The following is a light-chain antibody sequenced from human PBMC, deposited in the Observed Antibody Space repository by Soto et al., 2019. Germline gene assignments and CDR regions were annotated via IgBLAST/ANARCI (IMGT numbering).Light chain of an antibody. V-gene: IGLV2-11*01. CDR2: DVS. J-gene: IGLJ1*01. CDR3: CSYAGTFHV. CDR1: SSDFGGYNY. Sequence: QSALTQPRSVSGSPGQSVTISCTGTSSDFGGYNYVSWYQRHPGKAPKLMIYDVSERPSGVPDRFSGSKSGNTASLTISGLQAEDEADYYCCSYAGTFHVFGTGTKVTVL.